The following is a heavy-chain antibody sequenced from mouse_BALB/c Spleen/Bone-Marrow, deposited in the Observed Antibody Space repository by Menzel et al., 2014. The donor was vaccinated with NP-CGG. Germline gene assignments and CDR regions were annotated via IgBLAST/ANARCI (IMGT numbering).Heavy chain of an antibody. J-gene: IGHJ3*01. CDR1: GYTFTSYW. CDR2: IDPSDSET. D-gene: IGHD1-2*01. V-gene: IGHV1-61*01. CDR3: ARKKSKRGFWFAY. Sequence: VKLQESGAELVRPGASVKLSCKASGYTFTSYWMNWVKQRPGQGLEWIGMIDPSDSETHYNQMFKDKATLTVDKSSSTAYMQLSSLTSEDSAVYYCARKKSKRGFWFAYWGQGTLVTVSA.